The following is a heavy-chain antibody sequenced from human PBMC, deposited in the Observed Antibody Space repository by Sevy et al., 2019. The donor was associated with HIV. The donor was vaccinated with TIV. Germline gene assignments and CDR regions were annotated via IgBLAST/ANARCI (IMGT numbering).Heavy chain of an antibody. Sequence: SETLSLTCAVYGGSFSGYYWSWIRQPPGKGLEWIGDINHSGSTNYNPSLKSRVTISVDTSKNQFSLKLSSVTAADTAVYYCARWGWGLSYYYYYYYMDVWGKGTTVTVSS. J-gene: IGHJ6*03. CDR1: GGSFSGYY. V-gene: IGHV4-34*01. CDR3: ARWGWGLSYYYYYYYMDV. D-gene: IGHD2-21*02. CDR2: INHSGST.